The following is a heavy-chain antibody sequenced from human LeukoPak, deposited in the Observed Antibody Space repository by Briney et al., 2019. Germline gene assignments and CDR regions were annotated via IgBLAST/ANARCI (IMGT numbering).Heavy chain of an antibody. CDR2: ISGSGGST. Sequence: GGSRCVSCAASGFTFSSYAMSWVRQAPGKGLEWVSAISGSGGSTYYADSVKGRFTISRDNSKNTLYLQMNSLRAEDTAVYYCAKDQTIFGVVQDQYFDYWGQGALVTLSS. CDR1: GFTFSSYA. V-gene: IGHV3-23*01. D-gene: IGHD3-3*01. CDR3: AKDQTIFGVVQDQYFDY. J-gene: IGHJ4*02.